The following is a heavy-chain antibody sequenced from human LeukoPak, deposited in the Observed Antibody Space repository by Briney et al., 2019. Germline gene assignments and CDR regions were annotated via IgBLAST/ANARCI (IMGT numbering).Heavy chain of an antibody. D-gene: IGHD3-16*02. CDR2: ISSSSSTI. Sequence: GGSLRLSCVASGFTFSSYSMNWVRQAPGKGLEWVSYISSSSSTIYYADSVKGRFTISRDNAKNSLYLLMNSLRDEDTAVYYCARVEYDYVWGSYRREPYFDYWGEGTLVTVSS. J-gene: IGHJ4*02. V-gene: IGHV3-48*02. CDR1: GFTFSSYS. CDR3: ARVEYDYVWGSYRREPYFDY.